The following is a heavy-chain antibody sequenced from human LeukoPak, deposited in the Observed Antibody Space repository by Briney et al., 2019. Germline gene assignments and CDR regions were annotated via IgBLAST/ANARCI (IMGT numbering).Heavy chain of an antibody. CDR3: EVYYATGSPDY. D-gene: IGHD3-10*01. CDR2: ITSSGSTT. V-gene: IGHV3-11*01. CDR1: GFTFSDYY. Sequence: GGSLRLSCAASGFTFSDYYMSWIRQAPGKGLEWISYITSSGSTTYYADSVKGRFTISRDNAKKSLYLQMNSLRAEDTAVYYCEVYYATGSPDYWGQGTLVTVSS. J-gene: IGHJ4*02.